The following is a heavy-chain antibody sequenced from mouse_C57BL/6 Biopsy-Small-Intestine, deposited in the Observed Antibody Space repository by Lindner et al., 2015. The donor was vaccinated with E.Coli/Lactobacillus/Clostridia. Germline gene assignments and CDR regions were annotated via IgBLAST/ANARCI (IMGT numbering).Heavy chain of an antibody. J-gene: IGHJ1*03. Sequence: VQLQESGAEVVRPGTSVKVSCKASGYAFTNYLIEWVKQRPGQGLGWIGVTNPGSGGTNYNENFKDKATLTADKSSSTAYMQLSSLTSEDTAVYFCARSGHYISRRYFDVWGTGTTVTVSS. CDR3: ARSGHYISRRYFDV. CDR2: TNPGSGGT. D-gene: IGHD1-1*01. V-gene: IGHV1-54*01. CDR1: GYAFTNYL.